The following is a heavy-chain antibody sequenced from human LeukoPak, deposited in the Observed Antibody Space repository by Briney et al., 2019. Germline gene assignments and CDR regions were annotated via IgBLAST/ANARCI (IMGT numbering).Heavy chain of an antibody. V-gene: IGHV1-8*01. CDR2: MNPNSGNT. D-gene: IGHD7-27*01. CDR1: GYTFTSYD. J-gene: IGHJ6*03. CDR3: ARDHWGIVENGYDYFYYDMDV. Sequence: ASVKVSCKASGYTFTSYDNNWVRQATGQGLEWMGWMNPNSGNTGYAQKFQGRVTMTRNTSISTAYMELSSLRSEDTAVYYCARDHWGIVENGYDYFYYDMDVWGKGTTVTVSS.